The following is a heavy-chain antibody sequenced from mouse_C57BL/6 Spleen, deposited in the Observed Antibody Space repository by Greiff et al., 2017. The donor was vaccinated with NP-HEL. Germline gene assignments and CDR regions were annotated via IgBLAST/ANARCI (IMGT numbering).Heavy chain of an antibody. Sequence: QVQLQQSGPGLVQPSQSLSITCTVSGFSLTSYGVHWVRQSPGKGLEWLGVIWRGGSTDYNAAFISSLSIGKDNSKSQVFFKMNRLQADDTAIYYGARGKLGRVYFAYWGQGTLVTVAA. D-gene: IGHD4-1*01. J-gene: IGHJ3*01. V-gene: IGHV2-2*01. CDR2: IWRGGST. CDR1: GFSLTSYG. CDR3: ARGKLGRVYFAY.